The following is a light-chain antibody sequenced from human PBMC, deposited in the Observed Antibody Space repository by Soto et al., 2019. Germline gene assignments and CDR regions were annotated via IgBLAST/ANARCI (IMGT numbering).Light chain of an antibody. Sequence: QSVLTQPPSVSGARGQRDTISCTGSSSNIGAGYDVHWYQQRPGTAPKLLIFGNINRPSGVPDRFSGSKSGTSASLTITGLQAEDEGDYYCQSFDSTLSDRYVFGTGTKLTVL. J-gene: IGLJ1*01. CDR3: QSFDSTLSDRYV. V-gene: IGLV1-40*01. CDR1: SSNIGAGYD. CDR2: GNI.